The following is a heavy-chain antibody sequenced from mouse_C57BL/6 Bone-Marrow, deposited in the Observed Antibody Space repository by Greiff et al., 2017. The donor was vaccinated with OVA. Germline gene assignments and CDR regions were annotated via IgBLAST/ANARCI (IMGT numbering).Heavy chain of an antibody. V-gene: IGHV1-50*01. Sequence: VQLQQPGAELVKPGASVTLSCKASGYTFTSCWMQWVKQRPGQGLEWIGEIDPSDGCTNYNPTFKGWATLTGDTSSSTAYMKVGSLTSEDAAVYYCARGGYFDYWGQGTTLTVSS. CDR2: IDPSDGCT. CDR3: ARGGYFDY. CDR1: GYTFTSCW. J-gene: IGHJ2*01.